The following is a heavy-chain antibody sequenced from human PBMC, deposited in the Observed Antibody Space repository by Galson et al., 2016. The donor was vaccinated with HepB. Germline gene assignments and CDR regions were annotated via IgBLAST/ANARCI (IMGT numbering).Heavy chain of an antibody. J-gene: IGHJ4*02. CDR2: ITSGGTT. D-gene: IGHD3-16*02. V-gene: IGHV3-23*01. CDR1: GFSFSSYA. CDR3: AKGYVGGSYLLTQFDY. Sequence: SLRLSCAASGFSFSSYAMSWVRQAPGKGLEWVSGITSGGTTYYADSVKGRFTTSRDNSKNTLYLQMNSLRVEDTAVYYCAKGYVGGSYLLTQFDYWGQGALVTVSS.